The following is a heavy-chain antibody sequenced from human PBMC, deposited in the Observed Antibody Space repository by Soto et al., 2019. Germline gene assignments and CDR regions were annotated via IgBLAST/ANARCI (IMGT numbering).Heavy chain of an antibody. J-gene: IGHJ5*01. CDR2: ISTNGEVT. V-gene: IGHV3-23*01. D-gene: IGHD3-16*02. CDR3: VKVNPRQGNYAYVWESYRPDS. Sequence: PGGSLRLSCVASGFTFSNFVISWVRQAPEKGLECVSSISTNGEVTFFATESVKGRFTISRDNSRNTVYLQMNSLRADDTAMYYCVKVNPRQGNYAYVWESYRPDSWGQGTLVTVSS. CDR1: GFTFSNFV.